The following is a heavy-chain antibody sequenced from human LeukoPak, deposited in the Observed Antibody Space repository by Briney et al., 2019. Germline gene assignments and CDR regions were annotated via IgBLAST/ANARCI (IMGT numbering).Heavy chain of an antibody. Sequence: GGSLRLSCAASGFTFRHYWMNWVRQASGKGLEWVANVKPDGSEKRYADSVKGRFTISRDNAENSLYLQMNSLRAEDTAVYYCARVVGTDEGADYWGQGTLVTVSS. CDR2: VKPDGSEK. J-gene: IGHJ4*02. D-gene: IGHD1-7*01. CDR3: ARVVGTDEGADY. CDR1: GFTFRHYW. V-gene: IGHV3-7*04.